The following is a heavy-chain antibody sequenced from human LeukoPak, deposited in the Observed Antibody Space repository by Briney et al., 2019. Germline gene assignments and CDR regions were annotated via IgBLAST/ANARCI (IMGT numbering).Heavy chain of an antibody. CDR1: EFTVSSTY. CDR3: ARASATLVGRYSGYDRFTFDY. J-gene: IGHJ4*02. CDR2: IYATGNT. V-gene: IGHV3-53*01. D-gene: IGHD5-12*01. Sequence: GGSLRLSCAASEFTVSSTYMSWVRQAPGKGLEWVSVIYATGNTYYADSVKGRFTISRDNSKNTVYLQMNSLRAEDTALYYCARASATLVGRYSGYDRFTFDYWGQGTLVTVSS.